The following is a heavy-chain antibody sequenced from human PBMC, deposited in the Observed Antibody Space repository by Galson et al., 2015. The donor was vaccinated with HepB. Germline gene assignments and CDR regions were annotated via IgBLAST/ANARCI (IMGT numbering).Heavy chain of an antibody. Sequence: SVKVSCKASGGTFSGYAISWVRQAPGQGLEWMGGIIPIFGTANYAQKFQGRVTITADESTSTAYMELSSLRSEDTAVYYCARAFRGYCSGGSCYAGWFDPWGQGTLVTVSS. V-gene: IGHV1-69*13. J-gene: IGHJ5*02. CDR1: GGTFSGYA. CDR3: ARAFRGYCSGGSCYAGWFDP. D-gene: IGHD2-15*01. CDR2: IIPIFGTA.